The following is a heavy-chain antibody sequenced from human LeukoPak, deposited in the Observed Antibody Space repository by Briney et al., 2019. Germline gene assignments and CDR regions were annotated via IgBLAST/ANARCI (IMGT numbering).Heavy chain of an antibody. D-gene: IGHD3-10*01. J-gene: IGHJ6*02. CDR3: AKDMVRGVIAYYYYGMDV. CDR1: GFTFSSYA. V-gene: IGHV3-23*01. CDR2: ISGSGGST. Sequence: GGSLRLSCAASGFTFSSYAMSWVRQAPGKGLEWVSAISGSGGSTYYADSVKGRFTISRDNSKNTLYLQMNSLRAGDTAVYYCAKDMVRGVIAYYYYGMDVWGQGTTVTVSS.